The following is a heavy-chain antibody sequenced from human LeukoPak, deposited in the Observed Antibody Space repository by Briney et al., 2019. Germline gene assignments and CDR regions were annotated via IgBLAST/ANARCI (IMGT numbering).Heavy chain of an antibody. CDR3: ARGGVTIFGVDPFDY. D-gene: IGHD3-3*01. V-gene: IGHV1-46*01. J-gene: IGHJ4*02. CDR1: GYTFTSHY. CDR2: MNPNGGST. Sequence: AAVKVSCKASGYTFTSHYMHWVRQAPGQGLEWMGIMNPNGGSTSYAQKFQGRVTMTRDMSTSTVYMELSSLRSEDTAVYYCARGGVTIFGVDPFDYWDQGTLVTVSS.